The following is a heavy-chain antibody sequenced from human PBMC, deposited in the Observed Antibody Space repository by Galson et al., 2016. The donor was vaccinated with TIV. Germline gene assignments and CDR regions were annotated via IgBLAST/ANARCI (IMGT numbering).Heavy chain of an antibody. J-gene: IGHJ6*03. V-gene: IGHV1-69*05. CDR3: ARVPQIYDYYMDV. CDR1: GDIFRSYG. CDR2: TIPLFGTV. Sequence: SVKVSCKASGDIFRSYGISWVRQAPGQGLEWMGATIPLFGTVKYEQTFQGRLTITTDESTGTVYMELSSLTSEDTAIYYCARVPQIYDYYMDVWGKGTTVTVSS.